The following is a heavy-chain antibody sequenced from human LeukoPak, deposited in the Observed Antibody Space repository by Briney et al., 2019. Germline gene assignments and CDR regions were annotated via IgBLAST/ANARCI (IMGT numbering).Heavy chain of an antibody. J-gene: IGHJ5*02. D-gene: IGHD3-22*01. CDR1: GFAFSRYW. V-gene: IGHV3-74*01. Sequence: PGGSLRLSCAASGFAFSRYWMHWVRQAPGKGLEWLSLNNDDGSSTSDADSVKGRFIISRDNAKNTLYLQMNSLRAEDTAVYYCARGVVDSSGYYEWFDPWGQGTLVPVSS. CDR2: NNDDGSST. CDR3: ARGVVDSSGYYEWFDP.